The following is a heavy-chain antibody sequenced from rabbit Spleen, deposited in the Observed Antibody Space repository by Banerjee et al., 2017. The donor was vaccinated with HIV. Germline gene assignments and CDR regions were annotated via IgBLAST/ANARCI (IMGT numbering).Heavy chain of an antibody. J-gene: IGHJ6*01. V-gene: IGHV1S45*01. CDR1: GFTVSSNYW. CDR2: IGAGGGST. CDR3: ARDTSSSFSSYGMDL. D-gene: IGHD1-1*01. Sequence: QEQLVESGGGLVQPEGSLTLTCTVSGFTVSSNYWICWVRQAPGKGLEWIGCIGAGGGSTAFASWAQGRFTISKTSSTTVTLQMTSLTAADTATYFCARDTSSSFSSYGMDLWGPGTLVTVS.